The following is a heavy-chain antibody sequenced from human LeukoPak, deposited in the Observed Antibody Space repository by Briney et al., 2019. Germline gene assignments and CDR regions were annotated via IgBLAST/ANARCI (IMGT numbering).Heavy chain of an antibody. J-gene: IGHJ6*03. Sequence: ASVKVSCKASGYTFTGYYMHWVRQAPGQGLEWMGWINPNSGGTNYAQKFQGRVTMTRDTSISTAYMELSRLRSDDTAVYYRAASQTYDYYYYMDVWGKGTTVTVSS. D-gene: IGHD3-16*01. CDR2: INPNSGGT. CDR3: AASQTYDYYYYMDV. V-gene: IGHV1-2*02. CDR1: GYTFTGYY.